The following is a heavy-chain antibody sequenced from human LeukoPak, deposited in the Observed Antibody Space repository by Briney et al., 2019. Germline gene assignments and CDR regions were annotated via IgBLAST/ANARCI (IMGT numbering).Heavy chain of an antibody. CDR2: IIPIFGTA. J-gene: IGHJ5*02. V-gene: IGHV1-69*06. Sequence: SVKVSCKASGGTFSTYAITWVRQAPGQGLEWMGGIIPIFGTANYAQKFQGRVTITADKSTSTAYMELSSLRSEDTAVYYCASPPVGYCSGGSCYSGAWLENWFDPWGQGTLVTVSS. D-gene: IGHD2-15*01. CDR3: ASPPVGYCSGGSCYSGAWLENWFDP. CDR1: GGTFSTYA.